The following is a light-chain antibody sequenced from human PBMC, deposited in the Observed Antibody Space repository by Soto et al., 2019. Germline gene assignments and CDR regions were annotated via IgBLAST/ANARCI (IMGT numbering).Light chain of an antibody. CDR3: PHYNLYSAA. J-gene: IGKJ5*01. Sequence: RLTQSPSSLSAAVGDTVTISCRASQDISTYLAWYQQKPGNAPTRMIFGASSLHNVVPSRFVGSGSGSEFTLTINRLQPDDFATYFCPHYNLYSAAFGQGTR. CDR1: QDISTY. CDR2: GAS. V-gene: IGKV1-5*01.